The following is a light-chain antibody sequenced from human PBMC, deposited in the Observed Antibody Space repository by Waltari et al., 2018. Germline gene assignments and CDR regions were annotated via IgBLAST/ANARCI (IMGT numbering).Light chain of an antibody. CDR1: TSNIGRHP. CDR3: AAWDDSQAAYLV. Sequence: QSILTQAPSVSGTPGQRVTISCSGSTSNIGRHPVNWYHQVPGAAPKLLIYYSDHRPSGVPDRFSGSKSGTSASLAISGLQSEDEGVYYCAAWDDSQAAYLVFGGGTKLTVL. V-gene: IGLV1-44*01. CDR2: YSD. J-gene: IGLJ2*01.